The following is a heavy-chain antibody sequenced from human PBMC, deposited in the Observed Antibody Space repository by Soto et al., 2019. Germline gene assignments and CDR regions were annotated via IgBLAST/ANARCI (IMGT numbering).Heavy chain of an antibody. D-gene: IGHD3-16*01. CDR2: VSATAGTT. J-gene: IGHJ4*02. V-gene: IGHV3-23*01. CDR3: AKDRLAAGFDY. Sequence: GGPMRLSCAASGFTFSNYAMSWVRQAPGKGLEWASLVSATAGTTYYTDSVKGRFTISRDNSRNTVYLQMNSLRADDTAVYYCAKDRLAAGFDYWGQGTLVTVSS. CDR1: GFTFSNYA.